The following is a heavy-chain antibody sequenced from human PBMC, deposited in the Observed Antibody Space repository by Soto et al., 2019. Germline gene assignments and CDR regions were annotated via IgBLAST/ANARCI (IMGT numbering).Heavy chain of an antibody. CDR3: ARRRVVTPLGFDS. Sequence: QLQLQEPGPGLVKPSETLSLTCTVSGDSISTSSYYWDWIRQPPGKGLEWIGSIYYSGSSYYNPSLKSRVTISVDTSKNQFSLKMSSVTAADTAVYYCARRRVVTPLGFDSWGQGTLVTVSS. CDR1: GDSISTSSYY. D-gene: IGHD2-21*02. V-gene: IGHV4-39*01. J-gene: IGHJ4*02. CDR2: IYYSGSS.